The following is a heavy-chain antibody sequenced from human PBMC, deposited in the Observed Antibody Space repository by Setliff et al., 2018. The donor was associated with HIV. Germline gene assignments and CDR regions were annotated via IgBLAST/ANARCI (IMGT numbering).Heavy chain of an antibody. CDR1: GGSVNYNY. CDR2: IYYNGNT. V-gene: IGHV4-59*02. D-gene: IGHD3-10*01. CDR3: GRLSGLPGVWANEH. Sequence: SETLSLTCTVSGGSVNYNYWSWIRQSPGKGLEWIGYIYYNGNTKYNSSLKSRVTISIDTSKNQFSLKLNSVTAADTAVYYCGRLSGLPGVWANEHWGQGTLVTVSS. J-gene: IGHJ4*02.